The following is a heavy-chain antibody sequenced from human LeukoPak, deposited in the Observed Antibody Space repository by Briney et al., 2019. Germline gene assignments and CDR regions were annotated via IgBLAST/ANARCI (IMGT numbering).Heavy chain of an antibody. CDR3: TSPYFDY. CDR1: GASISSSSYY. J-gene: IGHJ4*02. CDR2: IYYSGST. Sequence: SETLSLTCTVSGASISSSSYYWGWNRQPPGKGLEWIGSIYYSGSTYYNPSLKSRVTISMDPSKNQFSLKLRSVTAADTAVYYCTSPYFDYWGQGTLVTVSS. V-gene: IGHV4-39*01.